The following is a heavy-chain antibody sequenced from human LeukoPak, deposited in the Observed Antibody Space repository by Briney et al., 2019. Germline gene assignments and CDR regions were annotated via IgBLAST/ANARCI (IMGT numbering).Heavy chain of an antibody. V-gene: IGHV4-34*01. Sequence: PSETLSLTCAVYGGSFSGYYWRWIRQPPGKGLEWIGEINHSGSTNYNPSLKSRVTMSVDTSKNQFPLKLSSVTAADTAVYYCARDIVGALDAFDIWGQGTMVTVSS. D-gene: IGHD1-26*01. CDR2: INHSGST. CDR1: GGSFSGYY. CDR3: ARDIVGALDAFDI. J-gene: IGHJ3*02.